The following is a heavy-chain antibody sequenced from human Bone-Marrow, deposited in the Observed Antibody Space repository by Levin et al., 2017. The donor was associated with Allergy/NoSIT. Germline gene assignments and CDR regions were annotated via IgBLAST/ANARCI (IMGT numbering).Heavy chain of an antibody. CDR1: GFTFSSYG. V-gene: IGHV3-33*01. D-gene: IGHD3-22*01. Sequence: GGSLRLSCAASGFTFSSYGMHWVRQAPGKGLEWVAVIWYDGSNKYYADSVKGRFTISRDNSKNTLYLQMNSLRAEDTAVYYCARDRPTYYYDSSGYWYYFDYWGQGTLVTVSS. CDR2: IWYDGSNK. CDR3: ARDRPTYYYDSSGYWYYFDY. J-gene: IGHJ4*02.